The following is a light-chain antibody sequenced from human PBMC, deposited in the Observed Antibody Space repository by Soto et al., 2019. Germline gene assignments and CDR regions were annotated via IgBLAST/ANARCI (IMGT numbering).Light chain of an antibody. J-gene: IGKJ1*01. CDR2: DAS. V-gene: IGKV1-5*01. CDR3: QQYDYYWT. CDR1: QSISRW. Sequence: DIQMTQSPSTLSASVGDRVTITCRASQSISRWLAWYQQKPGKAPKLLIYDASNLESGVPPRLSGSGSGTEFSLTISSLQPDDFGTYYCQQYDYYWTFGQGTKVDIK.